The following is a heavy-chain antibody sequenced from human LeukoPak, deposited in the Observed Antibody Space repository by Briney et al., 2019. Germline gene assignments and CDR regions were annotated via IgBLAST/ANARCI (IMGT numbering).Heavy chain of an antibody. Sequence: SGTLSLTCAVSGGSISSSNWWSWVRQPPGKGLEWIGEIYHSGSTNYNPSFKSRVTISVDKSKNQFSLKLTSVTAADTAVYYCARVCPYCGGDLDYWGQGTLVTVSS. CDR1: GGSISSSNW. CDR2: IYHSGST. J-gene: IGHJ4*02. V-gene: IGHV4-4*02. CDR3: ARVCPYCGGDLDY. D-gene: IGHD2-21*02.